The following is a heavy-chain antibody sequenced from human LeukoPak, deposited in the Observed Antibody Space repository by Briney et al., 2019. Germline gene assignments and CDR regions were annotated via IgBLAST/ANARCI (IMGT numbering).Heavy chain of an antibody. CDR1: GFTFSSYA. Sequence: GGSLRLSCAASGFTFSSYAMSWVRQAPGKGLEWVSAISGGGDGTYYAESVKGRFTISRDNSKNTLFLQMNSLRADDTAVYYCAKEGQLRYFDWFNYWGQGTLVTVSS. CDR3: AKEGQLRYFDWFNY. CDR2: ISGGGDGT. J-gene: IGHJ5*01. D-gene: IGHD3-9*01. V-gene: IGHV3-23*01.